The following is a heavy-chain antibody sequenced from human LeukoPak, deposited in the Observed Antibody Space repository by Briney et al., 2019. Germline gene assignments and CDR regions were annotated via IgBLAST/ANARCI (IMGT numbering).Heavy chain of an antibody. CDR3: AREQVAGRFDY. CDR1: GFTVSSNY. D-gene: IGHD6-19*01. CDR2: MSGSGSTI. V-gene: IGHV3-11*01. J-gene: IGHJ4*02. Sequence: GGSLNLSCAASGFTVSSNYMSWIRQAPGKGLEWVSSMSGSGSTIYYADSVKGRFIISRDNAKNSLYLRMNSLRAEDTAVYYCAREQVAGRFDYWGQGTLVTVSS.